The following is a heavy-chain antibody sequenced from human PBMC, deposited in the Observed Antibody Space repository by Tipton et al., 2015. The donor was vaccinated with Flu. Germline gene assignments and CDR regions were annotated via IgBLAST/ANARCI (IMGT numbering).Heavy chain of an antibody. Sequence: TLSLTCNVSGGSISGSHSYWAWIRRPPGKGLEWIVSIYSSGTTYYSPSVKNRASISVDTPKNFFSLKLTSVTAADTAVYYCARRTTLDTWFDPWGQGTLVTVSS. V-gene: IGHV4-39*07. CDR1: GGSISGSHSY. D-gene: IGHD4-23*01. J-gene: IGHJ5*02. CDR2: IYSSGTT. CDR3: ARRTTLDTWFDP.